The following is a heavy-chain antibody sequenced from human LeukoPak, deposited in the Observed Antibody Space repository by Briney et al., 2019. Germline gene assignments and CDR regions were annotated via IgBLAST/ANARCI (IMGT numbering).Heavy chain of an antibody. CDR3: AKDREGYSYGVDY. CDR1: GFTFSSYW. Sequence: GGSLRLSCAASGFTFSSYWMSWVRQAPGKGLEWVANIKQDGSEKYYVDSVKGRFTISRDNAKNTLYLQMNSLRAEDTAVYYCAKDREGYSYGVDYWGQGTLVTVSS. CDR2: IKQDGSEK. D-gene: IGHD5-18*01. J-gene: IGHJ4*02. V-gene: IGHV3-7*03.